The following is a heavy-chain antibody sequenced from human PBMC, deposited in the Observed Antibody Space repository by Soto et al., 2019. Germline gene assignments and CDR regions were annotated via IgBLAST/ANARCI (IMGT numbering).Heavy chain of an antibody. Sequence: GSLRLSCAASGFTFSNAWMNWVRQAPGKGLEWVGRIKSKTDGGTTDYAAPVKGRFTISRDDSKNTLYLQMNSLKTEDTAVYYCTTYDVLRFLEWLPLYYFDYWGQGTLVTVSS. J-gene: IGHJ4*02. CDR3: TTYDVLRFLEWLPLYYFDY. CDR1: GFTFSNAW. D-gene: IGHD3-3*01. V-gene: IGHV3-15*07. CDR2: IKSKTDGGTT.